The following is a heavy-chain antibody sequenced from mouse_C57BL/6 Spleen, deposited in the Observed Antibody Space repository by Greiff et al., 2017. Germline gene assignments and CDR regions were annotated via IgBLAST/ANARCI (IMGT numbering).Heavy chain of an antibody. D-gene: IGHD2-13*01. V-gene: IGHV1-81*01. CDR1: GYTFTSYG. CDR2: IYPRSGNT. Sequence: QVQLQQSGAELARPGASVKLSCKASGYTFTSYGISWVKQRTGQGLEWIGEIYPRSGNTYYNGKFKGKATLTADKSSSTAYMGLRSLTSGDSAVYVCASEGIEYGDYHFDYWGQGTTLTVSS. CDR3: ASEGIEYGDYHFDY. J-gene: IGHJ2*01.